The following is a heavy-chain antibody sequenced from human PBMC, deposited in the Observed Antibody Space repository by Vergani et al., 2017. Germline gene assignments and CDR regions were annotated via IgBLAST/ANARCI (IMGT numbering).Heavy chain of an antibody. CDR1: GGSISSSSYY. Sequence: QLQLQESGPGLVKPSETLSLTCPVSGGSISSSSYYWGWIRQPPGKGLEWIGSIYYSGSTYYNPSLKSRVTISVDTSKNQFSLKLSSVTAADTAVYYCARDPTIGMDVWGQGTTVTVSS. V-gene: IGHV4-39*07. CDR2: IYYSGST. D-gene: IGHD5-12*01. J-gene: IGHJ6*02. CDR3: ARDPTIGMDV.